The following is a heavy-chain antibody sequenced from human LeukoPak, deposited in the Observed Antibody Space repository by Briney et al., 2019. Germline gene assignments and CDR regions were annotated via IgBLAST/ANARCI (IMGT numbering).Heavy chain of an antibody. CDR2: ISVNGDVK. D-gene: IGHD3-10*01. CDR1: GFTFSDHE. Sequence: PGGSLRLSCVASGFTFSDHEMTWVRQAPGKGLEWISYISVNGDVKYYSDSVKGRFTISRDNAKNSLYLRMNSLRAEDTAVYFCARDYYGDDPWGQGTLVTVSS. J-gene: IGHJ5*02. CDR3: ARDYYGDDP. V-gene: IGHV3-48*03.